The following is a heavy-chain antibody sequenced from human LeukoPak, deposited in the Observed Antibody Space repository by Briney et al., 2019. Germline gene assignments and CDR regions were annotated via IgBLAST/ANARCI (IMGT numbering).Heavy chain of an antibody. CDR3: TTLGYCSSTSCSADAFDI. D-gene: IGHD2-2*01. CDR1: GFTFSNAW. Sequence: PGGPLRLSCAASGFTFSNAWLTWVRQPPGKGREGVGRIKSKTDGGTTDYAAPVKGRFTISRDDSKNTLYLQMNSLKTEDTAVYYCTTLGYCSSTSCSADAFDIWGQGTMVTVSS. CDR2: IKSKTDGGTT. V-gene: IGHV3-15*07. J-gene: IGHJ3*02.